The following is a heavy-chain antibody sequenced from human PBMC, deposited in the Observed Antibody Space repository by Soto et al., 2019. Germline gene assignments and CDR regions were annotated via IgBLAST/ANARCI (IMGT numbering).Heavy chain of an antibody. CDR1: GGSFSGYY. J-gene: IGHJ6*03. Sequence: SETLSLTCAVYGGSFSGYYWSWIRQPPGKGLEWIGEINHSGSTNYNPSLKSRVTISVDTSKNQFSLKLSSVTAADTAVYYCARDWFYYGSWSSYYYYYYMDFWGKGTTVTVS. V-gene: IGHV4-34*01. D-gene: IGHD3-10*01. CDR3: ARDWFYYGSWSSYYYYYYMDF. CDR2: INHSGST.